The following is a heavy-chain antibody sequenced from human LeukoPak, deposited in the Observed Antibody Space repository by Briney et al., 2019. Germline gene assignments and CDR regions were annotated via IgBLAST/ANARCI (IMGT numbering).Heavy chain of an antibody. J-gene: IGHJ4*02. CDR1: GDSIRSSNYY. CDR3: ARVTGYTIEDYFDY. D-gene: IGHD3-9*01. Sequence: SETLSLTCTVSGDSIRSSNYYWGWIRQPPGKGLEWIGSIYHSGSTSYNPSLKSRVTISVKTSKNQFSLKLRSVTAADTAVYYCARVTGYTIEDYFDYWGQGTLVTVSS. CDR2: IYHSGST. V-gene: IGHV4-39*07.